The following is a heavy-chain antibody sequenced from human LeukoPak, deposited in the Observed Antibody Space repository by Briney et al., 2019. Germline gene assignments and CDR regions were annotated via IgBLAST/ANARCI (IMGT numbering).Heavy chain of an antibody. CDR2: ISGSGDST. J-gene: IGHJ4*02. CDR1: GFTFTDYA. Sequence: GGSLRLSCAASGFTFTDYAMTWVRQAPGKGLEWVSGISGSGDSTYHADSVRGRFAISRDNSKNTLYLQMNSLRAEDTAVYYCAKGPSGIVVVPGDYWGQGTLVTVSS. D-gene: IGHD2-2*01. CDR3: AKGPSGIVVVPGDY. V-gene: IGHV3-23*01.